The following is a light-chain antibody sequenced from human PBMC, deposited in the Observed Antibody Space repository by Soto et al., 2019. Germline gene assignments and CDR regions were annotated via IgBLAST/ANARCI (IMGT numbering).Light chain of an antibody. Sequence: QSVLTQPPSVSGAPGQRVTISCTGSSSNIGAGYDVHWYQQLPGTAPKLLIYGNSNRPSGVPDRFSGSKSGTSASLAITGLQAEDEADYYCQSYDSSLREVVFGGGTKLNVL. CDR2: GNS. V-gene: IGLV1-40*01. CDR1: SSNIGAGYD. CDR3: QSYDSSLREVV. J-gene: IGLJ2*01.